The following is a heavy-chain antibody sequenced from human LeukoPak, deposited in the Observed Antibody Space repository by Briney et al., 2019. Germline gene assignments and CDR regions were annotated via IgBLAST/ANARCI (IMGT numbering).Heavy chain of an antibody. V-gene: IGHV5-10-1*01. D-gene: IGHD6-13*01. Sequence: GESLKISCKGSGYRFASNWISWVRQMPGKGLEWMGKIDSSDSSTIYSPSFQGHVTISADKSISTAYLQWSSLKASDTAMYYCARRGAAAGPDYWGQGTLVTVSS. CDR3: ARRGAAAGPDY. CDR1: GYRFASNW. CDR2: IDSSDSST. J-gene: IGHJ4*02.